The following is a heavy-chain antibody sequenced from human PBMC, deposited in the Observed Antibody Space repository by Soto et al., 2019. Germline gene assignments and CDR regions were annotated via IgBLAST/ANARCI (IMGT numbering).Heavy chain of an antibody. V-gene: IGHV1-46*01. CDR2: INPSGGST. Sequence: ASGKVSCKASGYTFTSYYMHWLRQAPQQGLEWMGIINPSGGSTSYAQKFQGRVTMTRGTSTSTVYMELSSLRSEDTAVYYCSRDVDTAMDLSNYLDYWGQGTLVTVSS. CDR3: SRDVDTAMDLSNYLDY. D-gene: IGHD5-18*01. CDR1: GYTFTSYY. J-gene: IGHJ4*02.